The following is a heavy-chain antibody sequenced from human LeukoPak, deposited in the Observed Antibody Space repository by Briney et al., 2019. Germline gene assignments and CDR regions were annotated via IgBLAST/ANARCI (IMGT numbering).Heavy chain of an antibody. CDR1: GFTFSSYA. V-gene: IGHV3-23*01. Sequence: GSLRLSCAASGFTFSSYAMCWVRQAPGKGLEWVSAISGSGGSTYYADSVKGRVNISRDNSKNTLYLQMNSLRAEDTAVYYCAKEQGQQLVLNPFDYWGQGTLVTVSS. D-gene: IGHD6-13*01. CDR2: ISGSGGST. J-gene: IGHJ4*02. CDR3: AKEQGQQLVLNPFDY.